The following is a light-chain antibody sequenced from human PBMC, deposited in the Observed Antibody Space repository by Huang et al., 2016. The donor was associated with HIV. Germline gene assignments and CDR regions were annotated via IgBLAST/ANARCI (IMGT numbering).Light chain of an antibody. V-gene: IGKV3-11*01. CDR3: QQRSNWPPFT. Sequence: EIVLTQSPATLSLSPGESATLSCRASQSVSNYLAWYQQKPGQSPRLLIYDAAKRATDIPARFSGSGSGTDFTLTISSLEPEDFGFYYCQQRSNWPPFTFGQGTKLEI. CDR2: DAA. CDR1: QSVSNY. J-gene: IGKJ2*01.